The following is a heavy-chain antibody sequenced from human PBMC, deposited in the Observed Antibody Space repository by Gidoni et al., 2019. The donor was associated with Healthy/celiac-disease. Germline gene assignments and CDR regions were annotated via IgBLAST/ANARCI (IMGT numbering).Heavy chain of an antibody. CDR3: ARDLPITMVRGVTDLFDY. D-gene: IGHD3-10*01. CDR2: ISAYNGNT. J-gene: IGHJ4*02. V-gene: IGHV1-18*01. Sequence: QVQLVQSGAEVKKPGASVKVSCKASGYTFTSYGISWVRQAPGQGLEWMGWISAYNGNTNYAPKLQGRVTMTTDTSTSTAYMELRSLRSDDTAVYYCARDLPITMVRGVTDLFDYWGQGTLVTVSS. CDR1: GYTFTSYG.